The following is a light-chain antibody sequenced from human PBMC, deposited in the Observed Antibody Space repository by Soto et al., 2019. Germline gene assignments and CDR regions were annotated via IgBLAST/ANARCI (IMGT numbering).Light chain of an antibody. CDR2: DVA. J-gene: IGLJ1*01. CDR1: SSDIGGYNF. CDR3: VSYTSSTTYV. Sequence: QSALTQPASVSGSPGQSITISCTGTSSDIGGYNFVSWYQQHPGKAPKLIIYDVANRPSGVSNRFSGSKSGSTASLIISRLQTEDEADYYCVSYTSSTTYVFGTGTKVTVL. V-gene: IGLV2-14*01.